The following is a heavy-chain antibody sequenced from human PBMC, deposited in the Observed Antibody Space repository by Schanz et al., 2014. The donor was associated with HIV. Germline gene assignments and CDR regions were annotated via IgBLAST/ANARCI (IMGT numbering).Heavy chain of an antibody. V-gene: IGHV3-23*01. CDR2: ISGGSGST. CDR3: AKDQHFDLSGYPLDPGALNV. Sequence: EVQVLESGGDLVQPGGSLRLSCAASGLTLSSYGMSWVRQAPGKGLEWVSSISGGSGSTFYADSVKGRFTISRVNSKNTLYLQMNSLRAEDTAIYYCAKDQHFDLSGYPLDPGALNVWGQGTTVTVSS. J-gene: IGHJ3*01. D-gene: IGHD5-12*01. CDR1: GLTLSSYG.